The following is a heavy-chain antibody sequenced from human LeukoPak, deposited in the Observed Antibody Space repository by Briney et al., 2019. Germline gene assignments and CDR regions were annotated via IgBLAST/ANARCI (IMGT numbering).Heavy chain of an antibody. CDR2: ISGSGGST. V-gene: IGHV3-23*01. J-gene: IGHJ4*02. D-gene: IGHD3-22*01. CDR3: AKEIGVEYYDSSGYPYYFDY. Sequence: PGGSLRLSCVASGFTFSSYAMSWVRQAPGKGLEWVSGISGSGGSTYYADSVKGRFTISRDNSKNTLYLQMNSLRAEDTAVYYCAKEIGVEYYDSSGYPYYFDYWGQGTLVTVSS. CDR1: GFTFSSYA.